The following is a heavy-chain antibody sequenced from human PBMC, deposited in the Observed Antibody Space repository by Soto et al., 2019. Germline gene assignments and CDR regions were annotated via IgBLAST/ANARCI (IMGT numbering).Heavy chain of an antibody. V-gene: IGHV3-23*01. Sequence: EVQLSESGGGLVQPGRSLRLSCAASGFTFSTSAMSWVRQAPGKGLEWVAGISGSGGRTYYADSMKGRVTIYRDNSNKTVHLQVNSQRVDDSGVYFCAKDGIVGPTTDYYDGMDAWGQGTTVTVSS. CDR3: AKDGIVGPTTDYYDGMDA. CDR2: ISGSGGRT. CDR1: GFTFSTSA. J-gene: IGHJ6*02. D-gene: IGHD1-26*01.